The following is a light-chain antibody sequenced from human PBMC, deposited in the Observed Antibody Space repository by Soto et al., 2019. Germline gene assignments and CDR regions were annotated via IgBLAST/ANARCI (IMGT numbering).Light chain of an antibody. CDR2: NVS. V-gene: IGLV2-14*01. CDR1: RGDVGGYNF. J-gene: IGLJ1*01. CDR3: SSYISSSTPYL. Sequence: QSALTQPASVSGSPGQSITISCNGTRGDVGGYNFVSWYQQHPGKAPKLLIDNVSNRLLGVSNLFSGSRSGNTAYLTISGLQAEDEADYYCSSYISSSTPYLFGSGTKLTVL.